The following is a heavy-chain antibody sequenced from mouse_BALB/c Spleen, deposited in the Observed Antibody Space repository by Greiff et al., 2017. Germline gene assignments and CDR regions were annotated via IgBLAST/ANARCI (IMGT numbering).Heavy chain of an antibody. CDR1: GYTFTSYW. CDR2: IYPGDGDT. Sequence: QVHVKQSGAELARPGASVKLSCKASGYTFTSYWMQWVKQRPGQGLEWIGAIYPGDGDTRYTQKFKGKATLTADKSSSTAYMQLSSLASEDSAVYYCARDGSDAMDYWGQGTSVTVSS. D-gene: IGHD2-3*01. J-gene: IGHJ4*01. CDR3: ARDGSDAMDY. V-gene: IGHV1-87*01.